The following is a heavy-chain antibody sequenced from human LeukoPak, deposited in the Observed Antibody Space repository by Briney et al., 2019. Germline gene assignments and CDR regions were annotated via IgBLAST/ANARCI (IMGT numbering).Heavy chain of an antibody. V-gene: IGHV1-69*13. CDR2: IIPIFGTA. D-gene: IGHD2-21*02. Sequence: ASVKVSCKASGGTFSSYAISWVRQAPGQGLEWMGGIIPIFGTANYAQKFQGRVTITADESTSTAYMELSSLRSEDTAVYYCARGEEASAYCGGDCYYFDYWGQGTLVTASS. CDR1: GGTFSSYA. J-gene: IGHJ4*02. CDR3: ARGEEASAYCGGDCYYFDY.